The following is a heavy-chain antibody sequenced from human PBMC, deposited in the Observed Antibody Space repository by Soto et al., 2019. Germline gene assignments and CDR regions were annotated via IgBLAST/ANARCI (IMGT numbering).Heavy chain of an antibody. CDR2: FYYSEST. CDR1: GGSIISYY. D-gene: IGHD3-3*01. J-gene: IGHJ4*02. V-gene: IGHV4-59*05. CDR3: ATITIFGVVPNYFDY. Sequence: SETLSLTCTVSGGSIISYYWSWIRQPPGKGLEWIGSFYYSESTYYNPSLKSRVTISVDTSKNQFSLKLSSVTAADTAVYYCATITIFGVVPNYFDYWGQGTLVTVSS.